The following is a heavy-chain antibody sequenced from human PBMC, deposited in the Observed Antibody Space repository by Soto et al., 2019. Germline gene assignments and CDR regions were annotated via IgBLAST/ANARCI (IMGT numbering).Heavy chain of an antibody. J-gene: IGHJ4*02. V-gene: IGHV1-18*04. CDR2: ISAYNGNT. D-gene: IGHD3-3*01. CDR1: GYTFTSYG. Sequence: QVPLVQSGAEVKKPGASVKVSCKASGYTFTSYGISWVRQAPGQGLEWMGWISAYNGNTNYAQKLQGRVTMTTDTPTSTAYMELRSLRSDDTAVYYCARERGPGFWSGLIPLGYWGQGTLVTVSS. CDR3: ARERGPGFWSGLIPLGY.